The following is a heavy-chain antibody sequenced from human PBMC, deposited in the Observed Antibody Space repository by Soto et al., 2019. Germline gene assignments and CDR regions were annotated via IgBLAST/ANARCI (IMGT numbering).Heavy chain of an antibody. D-gene: IGHD1-26*01. CDR2: ISSGSSYT. CDR3: EKLLSGSYSLGF. J-gene: IGHJ1*01. Sequence: GGSLRLSCAISGFTFSNFYMNWGRQAPGKGMDWVSSISSGSSYTHYADSVTGRFAISRDNAKNSLYLQMNSLRAEDTAVYYCEKLLSGSYSLGFWGLGTTVTVSS. CDR1: GFTFSNFY. V-gene: IGHV3-21*01.